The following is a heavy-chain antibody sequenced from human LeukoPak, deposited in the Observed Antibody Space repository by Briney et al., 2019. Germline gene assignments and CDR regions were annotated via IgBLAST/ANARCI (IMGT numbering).Heavy chain of an antibody. CDR1: GFAFDDYA. V-gene: IGHV3-9*01. CDR3: AKGGYSRGWSYVDV. Sequence: GRSLRLSCAASGFAFDDYAIYWVRQGPGKGLEWVSGIDWKNDIIGYADSVRGRFTISRDNAKNSLYLQMHSLSAEDTAFYYCAKGGYSRGWSYVDVWGQGTTVTVSS. D-gene: IGHD6-19*01. CDR2: IDWKNDII. J-gene: IGHJ6*02.